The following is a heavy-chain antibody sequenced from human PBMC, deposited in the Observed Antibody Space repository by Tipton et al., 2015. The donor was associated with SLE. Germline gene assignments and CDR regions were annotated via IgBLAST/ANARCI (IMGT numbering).Heavy chain of an antibody. CDR2: AYTTGSP. Sequence: TLSLTCTVSGVSISSASYYWNWIRQPAGKGLEWIGRAYTTGSPYYNPSLESRVAISMDTSKNQFSLKLTAVTAADTAVYYCVSTLDALDIWGQGTMVTVSS. J-gene: IGHJ3*02. V-gene: IGHV4-61*02. CDR1: GVSISSASYY. CDR3: VSTLDALDI.